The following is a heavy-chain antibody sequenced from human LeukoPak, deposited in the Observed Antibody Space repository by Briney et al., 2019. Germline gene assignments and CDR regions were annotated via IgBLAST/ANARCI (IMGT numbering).Heavy chain of an antibody. CDR3: AREGNGLLSKDSDY. Sequence: ASMKVSCKSSGFTFTDYYIHWVRQAPGQGLEWVGYIGPHSSATSSPQEFQGRVTMTRDTSMSTAYMELTRLTSDDTAVYYCAREGNGLLSKDSDYWGQGTLVTVSS. D-gene: IGHD2/OR15-2a*01. CDR1: GFTFTDYY. V-gene: IGHV1-2*02. CDR2: IGPHSSAT. J-gene: IGHJ4*02.